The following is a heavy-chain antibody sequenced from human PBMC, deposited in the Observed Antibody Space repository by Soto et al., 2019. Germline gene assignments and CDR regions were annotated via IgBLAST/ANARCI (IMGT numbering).Heavy chain of an antibody. Sequence: GESLKISCKGSGYSFTSYWIGWVRQMTGKGLEWMGIIYPGDSDTRYSPSFQGQVTISADKSISTAYLQWSSLKASDTALYYCARTLARQQLATPPAYYYGMDVWGQGTRVTVSS. CDR3: ARTLARQQLATPPAYYYGMDV. CDR2: IYPGDSDT. CDR1: GYSFTSYW. J-gene: IGHJ6*02. V-gene: IGHV5-51*01. D-gene: IGHD6-13*01.